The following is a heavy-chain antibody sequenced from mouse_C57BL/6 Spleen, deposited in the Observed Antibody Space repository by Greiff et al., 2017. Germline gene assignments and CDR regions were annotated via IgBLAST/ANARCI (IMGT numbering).Heavy chain of an antibody. V-gene: IGHV5-4*01. J-gene: IGHJ3*01. Sequence: EVMLVESGGGLVKPGGSLKLSCAASGFTFSSYAMSWVRQTPEKRLEWVATISDGGSYTYYPDNVKGRFTISRDNAKNNLYLQMSHLKSEDTAMYYCAREGVITTVVAKAPFAYWGQGTLVTVSA. CDR3: AREGVITTVVAKAPFAY. CDR1: GFTFSSYA. CDR2: ISDGGSYT. D-gene: IGHD1-1*01.